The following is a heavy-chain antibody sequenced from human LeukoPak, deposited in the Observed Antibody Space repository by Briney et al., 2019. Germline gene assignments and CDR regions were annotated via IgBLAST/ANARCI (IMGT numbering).Heavy chain of an antibody. J-gene: IGHJ4*02. CDR2: ISSSGSTI. Sequence: PGGSLRLSCAASGFTFSDYYMSWIRQAPGKGLEWVSYISSSGSTIYYADSVKGRFTISRDNAKNSLYLQMNSLRAEDTAVYYCAKVPLNVLIREGYWGQGTLVTVSS. D-gene: IGHD1-26*01. V-gene: IGHV3-11*04. CDR1: GFTFSDYY. CDR3: AKVPLNVLIREGY.